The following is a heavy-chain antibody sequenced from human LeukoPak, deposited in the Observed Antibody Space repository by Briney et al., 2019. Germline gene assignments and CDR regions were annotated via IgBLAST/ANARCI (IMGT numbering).Heavy chain of an antibody. J-gene: IGHJ4*02. D-gene: IGHD6-13*01. CDR2: ISWNSGSI. CDR3: AKAPYSSSWYYFDY. V-gene: IGHV3-9*01. CDR1: GFTFDDYA. Sequence: PGGSLRLSCAASGFTFDDYAMHWVRQAPGKGLEWVSGISWNSGSIGYADSVKGRFTISRDNAKNSLYLQMNSLRAEDTALYYCAKAPYSSSWYYFDYWGQGTLVTVSS.